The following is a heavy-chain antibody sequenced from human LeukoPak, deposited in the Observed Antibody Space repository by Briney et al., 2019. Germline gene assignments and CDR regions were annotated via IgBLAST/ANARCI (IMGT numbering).Heavy chain of an antibody. CDR3: ARVARLVSSGWYEDY. J-gene: IGHJ4*02. V-gene: IGHV3-48*03. CDR2: ISSSASTI. CDR1: GFTFSSYE. D-gene: IGHD6-19*01. Sequence: GGSLRLSCVASGFTFSSYEMNWVRQAPGKGLEWVSYISSSASTIYYADSVKGRFTISRDNAKNSLYLQMNSLRAEDTAVYYCARVARLVSSGWYEDYWGQGTLVTVSS.